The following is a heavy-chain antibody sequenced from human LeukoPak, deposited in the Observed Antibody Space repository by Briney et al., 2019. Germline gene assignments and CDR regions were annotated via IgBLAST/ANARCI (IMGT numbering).Heavy chain of an antibody. CDR2: ILYSGTTT. V-gene: IGHV4-59*01. CDR3: ARVGDWNDLVY. CDR1: GGTISSYY. Sequence: SETLSLTCTVSGGTISSYYWSWIRQTPGKGLEWIGYILYSGTTTNYNPSLKSRVTISVDTSKNQFSLKLSSVTAADTAVYYCARVGDWNDLVYWGQGTLVTVSS. D-gene: IGHD1-1*01. J-gene: IGHJ4*02.